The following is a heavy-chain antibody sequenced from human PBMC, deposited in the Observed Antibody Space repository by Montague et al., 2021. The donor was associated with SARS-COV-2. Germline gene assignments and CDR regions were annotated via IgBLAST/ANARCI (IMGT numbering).Heavy chain of an antibody. J-gene: IGHJ4*02. V-gene: IGHV3-30-3*01. D-gene: IGHD5-18*01. CDR1: GFTFSSYA. CDR2: ISYDGSNK. CDR3: AAPMVKDY. Sequence: SLRLSCAASGFTFSSYAMHWVRQAPGKELEWVAVISYDGSNKYYADSVKGRFTISRDNSKNTLYLQMNSLRAEDTAVCYCAAPMVKDYWGQGTLVTVSS.